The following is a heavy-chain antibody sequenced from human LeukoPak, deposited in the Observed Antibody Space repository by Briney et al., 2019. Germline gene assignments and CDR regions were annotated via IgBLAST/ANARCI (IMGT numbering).Heavy chain of an antibody. J-gene: IGHJ3*02. CDR2: ISWNSGSI. Sequence: GGSLRLSCAASGFTFDDYAMHWVRQAPGKGLEWVSGISWNSGSIGYADSVKGRFTISRDNAKNSLYLQMNSLRAEDMALYYCAKGHTAFGDLIGVDAFDIWGQGTMVTVSS. CDR3: AKGHTAFGDLIGVDAFDI. D-gene: IGHD3-10*01. CDR1: GFTFDDYA. V-gene: IGHV3-9*03.